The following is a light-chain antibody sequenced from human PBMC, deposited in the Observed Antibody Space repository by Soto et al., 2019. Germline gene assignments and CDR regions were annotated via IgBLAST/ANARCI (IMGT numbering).Light chain of an antibody. Sequence: DIQMTQSPSTLSASVGDRVTITCRASQSISTWLAWYQQKPGTAPKLLIHKASTLGSGVPSRFSGSRSGTEFTLTVSSLQPDDFATYYCQQYNDSFPYTFGQGTRLENK. CDR1: QSISTW. CDR2: KAS. J-gene: IGKJ5*01. V-gene: IGKV1-5*03. CDR3: QQYNDSFPYT.